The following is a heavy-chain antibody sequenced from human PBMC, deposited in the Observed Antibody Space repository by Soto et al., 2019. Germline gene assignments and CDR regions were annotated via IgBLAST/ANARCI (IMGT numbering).Heavy chain of an antibody. CDR3: ARLGLRHDIDY. V-gene: IGHV4-59*01. Sequence: PSETLSLTCTVSGGSISSYYWSWIRQPPGKGLEWIGYIYYSGSTNYNPSLKSRATISVDTSKNQFSLKLSSVTAADTAVYYCARLGLRHDIDYWGQGTLVTVSS. CDR1: GGSISSYY. CDR2: IYYSGST. J-gene: IGHJ4*02. D-gene: IGHD1-1*01.